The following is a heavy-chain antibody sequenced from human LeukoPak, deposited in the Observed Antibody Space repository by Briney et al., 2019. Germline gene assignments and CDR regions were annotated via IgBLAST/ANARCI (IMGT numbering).Heavy chain of an antibody. CDR1: GYTFTGYY. Sequence: SCKASGYTFTGYYMHWVRQAPGKGLEWVAVVSYDGSNKYYADSVKGRFTISRDNSENTLYLQMNSLRAEDTAVYYCARRENCLDYWGQGTLVTVSS. V-gene: IGHV3-30-3*01. D-gene: IGHD1-1*01. J-gene: IGHJ4*02. CDR3: ARRENCLDY. CDR2: VSYDGSNK.